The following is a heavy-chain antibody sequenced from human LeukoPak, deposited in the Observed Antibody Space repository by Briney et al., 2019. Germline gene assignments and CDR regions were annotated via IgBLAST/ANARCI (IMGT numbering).Heavy chain of an antibody. D-gene: IGHD3-3*01. Sequence: PSETLSLTCTVSGGSISSCYWSWIRQPPGKGLEWIGYIYYSGSTNYNPSLKSRVTISVVTSKNQFSLKLSSVTAADTAVYYCARVTIFGVVRYFDYWGQGTLVTVSS. J-gene: IGHJ4*02. CDR3: ARVTIFGVVRYFDY. CDR1: GGSISSCY. V-gene: IGHV4-59*01. CDR2: IYYSGST.